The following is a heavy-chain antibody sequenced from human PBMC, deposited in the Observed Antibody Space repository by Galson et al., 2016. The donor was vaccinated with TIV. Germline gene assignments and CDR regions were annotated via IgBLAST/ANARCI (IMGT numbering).Heavy chain of an antibody. D-gene: IGHD3-3*01. CDR1: GFTFSSYA. CDR2: ISASGGSA. J-gene: IGHJ4*02. V-gene: IGHV3-23*01. CDR3: ARHPPTVAIFGVGPIDR. Sequence: SLRLSCAASGFTFSSYAMSWVRQAPGRGLEWISPISASGGSAYYADSVKGRFTISRDNSKSTLYLQMNSLRAEDTGVYFCARHPPTVAIFGVGPIDRWGQGSLVTVSS.